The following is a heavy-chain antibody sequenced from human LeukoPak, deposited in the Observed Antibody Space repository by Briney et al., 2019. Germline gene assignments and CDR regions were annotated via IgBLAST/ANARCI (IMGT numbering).Heavy chain of an antibody. Sequence: PGGSLRLSCAASGFTFDDYAMHWVRQAPGKGLEWVSLISGDGGETYYADSVKGRFTISRDNSKNSLYLQIHSLRSEDTALYYCAKPRVRSKWAGLSYWGQGALVTLAS. CDR1: GFTFDDYA. J-gene: IGHJ4*02. CDR3: AKPRVRSKWAGLSY. CDR2: ISGDGGET. D-gene: IGHD6-19*01. V-gene: IGHV3-43*02.